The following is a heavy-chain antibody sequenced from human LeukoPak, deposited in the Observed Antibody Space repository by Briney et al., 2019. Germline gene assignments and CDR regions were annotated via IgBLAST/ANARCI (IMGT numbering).Heavy chain of an antibody. CDR2: INTYNGNT. D-gene: IGHD4-17*01. CDR3: ARDPTPSDGDYPPDHFDY. V-gene: IGHV1-18*01. CDR1: GYIYTNYG. J-gene: IGHJ4*02. Sequence: GASVKVSCKASGYIYTNYGINWVRQAPGQGLEWMGWINTYNGNTNYAPRLHGRVTMTTDTPTSTAYMELRSLRFDDTAIYYCARDPTPSDGDYPPDHFDYWGQGTLVTVSP.